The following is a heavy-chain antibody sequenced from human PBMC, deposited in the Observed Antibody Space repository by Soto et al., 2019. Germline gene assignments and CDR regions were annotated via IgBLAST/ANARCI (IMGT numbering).Heavy chain of an antibody. CDR3: ARGPKILTLQLVLWFSPVPDDY. J-gene: IGHJ4*02. CDR1: GGTFSSYA. V-gene: IGHV1-69*13. Sequence: SVKVSCKASGGTFSSYAISWVRQAPGQGLEWMGGIIPIFGTANYAQKFQGRVTITADESTSTAYMELSSLRSEDTAVYYCARGPKILTLQLVLWFSPVPDDYCGQGTLVTGSS. D-gene: IGHD3-10*01. CDR2: IIPIFGTA.